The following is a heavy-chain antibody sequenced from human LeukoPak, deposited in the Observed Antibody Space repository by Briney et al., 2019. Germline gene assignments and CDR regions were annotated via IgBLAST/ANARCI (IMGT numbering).Heavy chain of an antibody. V-gene: IGHV3-53*01. CDR3: ARNEWADY. Sequence: PGGSLRLSCAASGFTVSSNYMSWVRQAPGKGLEWVSVIYSGGSTYYADSVKGRFTISRDNAKNSLYLHMNSLRDEDTAVYYCARNEWADYWGQGTLVTVSS. CDR1: GFTVSSNY. J-gene: IGHJ4*02. CDR2: IYSGGST. D-gene: IGHD1-26*01.